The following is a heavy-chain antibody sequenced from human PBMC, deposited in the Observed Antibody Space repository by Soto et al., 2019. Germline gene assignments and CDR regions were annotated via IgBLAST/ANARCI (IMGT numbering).Heavy chain of an antibody. CDR3: ARGVEHSSSSGYYYYGMDV. Sequence: PVGSLRLSFAASGFTFSSYAMHWVRQAPGKGLEWVAVISYDGSNKYYADSVKGRFTISRDNSKNTLYLQMNSLRAEDTAVYYCARGVEHSSSSGYYYYGMDVWRQGTTVTVSS. CDR1: GFTFSSYA. D-gene: IGHD6-6*01. V-gene: IGHV3-30-3*01. J-gene: IGHJ6*02. CDR2: ISYDGSNK.